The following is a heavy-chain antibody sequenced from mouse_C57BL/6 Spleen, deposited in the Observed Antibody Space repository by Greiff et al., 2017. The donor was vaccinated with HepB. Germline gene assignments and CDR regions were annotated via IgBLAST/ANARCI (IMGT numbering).Heavy chain of an antibody. Sequence: VQLQQSGPELVKPGASVKISCKASGYAFSSSWMNWVKQRPGKGLEWIGRIYPGDGDTNYNGKFKGKATLTADKSSSTAYMQLSSLTSEDSAVYFGAHYYGSSYGFAYWGQGTLVTVSA. J-gene: IGHJ3*01. D-gene: IGHD1-1*01. CDR3: AHYYGSSYGFAY. CDR1: GYAFSSSW. V-gene: IGHV1-82*01. CDR2: IYPGDGDT.